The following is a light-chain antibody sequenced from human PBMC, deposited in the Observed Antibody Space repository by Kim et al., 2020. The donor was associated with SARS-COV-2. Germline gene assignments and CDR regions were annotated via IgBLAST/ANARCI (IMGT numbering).Light chain of an antibody. CDR1: QDIANS. CDR2: AAS. Sequence: ASIGDSVTITCRASQDIANSSSWYQQKPCKVPQVLIYAASTLQSVVPSRFSGSGSGTEFTLIIGSLQTEDVATYYCQKYNSAPWTFGPGTKVDIK. J-gene: IGKJ1*01. CDR3: QKYNSAPWT. V-gene: IGKV1-27*01.